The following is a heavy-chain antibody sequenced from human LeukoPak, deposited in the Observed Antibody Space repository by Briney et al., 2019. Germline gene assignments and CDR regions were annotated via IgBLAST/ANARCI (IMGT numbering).Heavy chain of an antibody. CDR3: VRVDGGY. Sequence: GGSVKVSCTASGFTFSNYEMHWVRQGPGKGLVWVSRINSDGSTTNYADTVKGRFTISRDSAKNTLYLQMNSLRAEDTAVYYCVRVDGGYWGQGTLVTVSS. CDR1: GFTFSNYE. D-gene: IGHD3-16*01. CDR2: INSDGSTT. V-gene: IGHV3-74*01. J-gene: IGHJ4*02.